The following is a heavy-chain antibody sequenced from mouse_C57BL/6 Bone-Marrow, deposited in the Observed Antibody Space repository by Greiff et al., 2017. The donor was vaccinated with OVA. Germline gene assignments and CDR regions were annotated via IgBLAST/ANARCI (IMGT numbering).Heavy chain of an antibody. CDR3: DRRLPNAKDY. CDR1: GYTFTDYY. Sequence: SGPELVKPGASVKISCKASGYTFTDYYINWVKQRPGQGLEWIGWIFPGSGSTYYNEKFKGKATLTVDKSSSTAYMLLSSLTYEGSTVNFCDRRLPNAKDYWGQGTSVTVSS. D-gene: IGHD2-2*01. V-gene: IGHV1-75*01. J-gene: IGHJ4*01. CDR2: IFPGSGST.